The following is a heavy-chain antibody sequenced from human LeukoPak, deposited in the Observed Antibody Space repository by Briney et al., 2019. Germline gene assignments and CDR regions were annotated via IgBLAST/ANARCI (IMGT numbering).Heavy chain of an antibody. CDR2: INPNSGGT. J-gene: IGHJ4*02. Sequence: ASVKVSCKASGYTFTGYYMHWVRQAPGQGLEWMGWINPNSGGTNYAQKFQGRVTMTRDTSISTAYMELSRLRSDDTAVYYCARGDIVVVPAATARSFGVIWGQGTLVTVSS. CDR3: ARGDIVVVPAATARSFGVI. CDR1: GYTFTGYY. D-gene: IGHD2-2*01. V-gene: IGHV1-2*02.